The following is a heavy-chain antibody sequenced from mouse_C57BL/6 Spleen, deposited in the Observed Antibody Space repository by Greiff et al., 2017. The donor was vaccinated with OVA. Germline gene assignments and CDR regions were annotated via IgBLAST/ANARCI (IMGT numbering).Heavy chain of an antibody. CDR2: INPYNGGT. CDR3: ERDYGNYVGAMDD. J-gene: IGHJ4*01. CDR1: GYTFTDYY. D-gene: IGHD2-1*01. Sequence: VQLQQSGPVLVKPGASVKMSCKASGYTFTDYYMNWVKQSHGKSLEWIGVINPYNGGTSYNQKFKGKATLTVDTSSSTAYMELNSLTTEDSAVYDCERDYGNYVGAMDDWGQGTSVTVSS. V-gene: IGHV1-19*01.